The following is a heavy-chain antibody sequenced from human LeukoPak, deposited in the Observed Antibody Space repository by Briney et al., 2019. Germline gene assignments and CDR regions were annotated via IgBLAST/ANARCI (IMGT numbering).Heavy chain of an antibody. CDR2: IGTSSTTI. Sequence: GGSLRLSCAASGFTFSSYTMNWVRQPPGKGLEWVSNIGTSSTTIYYADSVKGRFTISRDNAKNSLYLQMNSLRADDTAVYYCARSQWLPDDAFDIWGQGTMVTVSS. J-gene: IGHJ3*02. CDR1: GFTFSSYT. V-gene: IGHV3-48*01. CDR3: ARSQWLPDDAFDI. D-gene: IGHD3-22*01.